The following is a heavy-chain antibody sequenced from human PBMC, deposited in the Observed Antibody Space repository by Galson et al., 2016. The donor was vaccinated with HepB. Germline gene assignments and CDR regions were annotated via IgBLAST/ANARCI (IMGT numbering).Heavy chain of an antibody. Sequence: SLRLSCAASGFTVSNNYMSWVRQAPGKGLEWVSLIYSGGTTSYASSGRGRFTISRDTSKNTLYLQMNSQRAEDTSVYYCGRDVGPWGQGTLVTVSS. V-gene: IGHV3-53*01. D-gene: IGHD1-26*01. CDR1: GFTVSNNY. CDR2: IYSGGTT. CDR3: GRDVGP. J-gene: IGHJ5*02.